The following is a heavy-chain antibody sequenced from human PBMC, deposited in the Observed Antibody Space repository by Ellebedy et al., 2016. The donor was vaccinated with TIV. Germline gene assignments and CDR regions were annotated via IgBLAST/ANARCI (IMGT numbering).Heavy chain of an antibody. J-gene: IGHJ3*02. V-gene: IGHV3-7*01. CDR2: IKQDGSEK. Sequence: PGGSLRLSCAASGFTFSSYWMSWVRQAPAKGLEWVANIKQDGSEKYHVDSVKGRFTISRDNAKNSLYLQMNSLRVEDTAVYYCVRDGGYCRSSDCKGDGFDIWGQGTTVTVSS. CDR1: GFTFSSYW. D-gene: IGHD2-2*01. CDR3: VRDGGYCRSSDCKGDGFDI.